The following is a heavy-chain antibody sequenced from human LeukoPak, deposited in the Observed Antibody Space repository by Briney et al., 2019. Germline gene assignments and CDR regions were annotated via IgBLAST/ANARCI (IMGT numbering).Heavy chain of an antibody. CDR3: AKYSHDSSGSYDY. CDR1: GFNLGNYG. CDR2: ISGSGIST. V-gene: IGHV3-23*01. Sequence: GGSLRLSCAVSGFNLGNYGMSWVRQAPGKGLEWVSGISGSGISTYYADSVKGRFTISRDNSKNTLYLQMNSLRAEDTAVYYCAKYSHDSSGSYDYWGQGTLVTVSS. D-gene: IGHD3-22*01. J-gene: IGHJ4*02.